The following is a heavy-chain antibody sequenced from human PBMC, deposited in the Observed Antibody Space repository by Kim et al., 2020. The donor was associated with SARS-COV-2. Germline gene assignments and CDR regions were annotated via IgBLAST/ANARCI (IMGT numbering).Heavy chain of an antibody. CDR1: GGSFSGYY. CDR3: ARGHRWKPKRDWYFDL. CDR2: INHSGST. J-gene: IGHJ2*01. V-gene: IGHV4-34*01. D-gene: IGHD1-1*01. Sequence: SETLSLTCAVYGGSFSGYYWSWIRQPPGKGLEWIGEINHSGSTNYNPSLKSRVTISVDTSKNQFSLKLSSVTAADTAVYYCARGHRWKPKRDWYFDLWGRGTLVTVSS.